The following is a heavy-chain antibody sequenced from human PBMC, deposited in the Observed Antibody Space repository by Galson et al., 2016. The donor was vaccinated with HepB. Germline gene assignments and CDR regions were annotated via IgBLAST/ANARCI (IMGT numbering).Heavy chain of an antibody. V-gene: IGHV3-23*01. J-gene: IGHJ6*02. D-gene: IGHD3-9*01. CDR2: ISAGGGST. Sequence: SLRLSCAASGITFSPYAMTWVRQAPGKGLEWVSFISAGGGSTKDVESVKGRFTISRDDSKKTLYLQMDSLRADDTAVYYCARVLTQSHYYGMDVWGQGTTVTVPS. CDR3: ARVLTQSHYYGMDV. CDR1: GITFSPYA.